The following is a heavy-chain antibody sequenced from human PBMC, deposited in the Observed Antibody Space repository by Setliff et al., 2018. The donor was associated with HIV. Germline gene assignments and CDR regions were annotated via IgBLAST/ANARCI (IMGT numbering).Heavy chain of an antibody. CDR1: GYTFTSYG. CDR2: ISAYSGDT. V-gene: IGHV1-18*01. Sequence: ASVKVSCKASGYTFTSYGISWVRQAPGQGLEWMGWISAYSGDTNYAQKFQGRVTMTRDTSTSTVYMELSSLRSEDTAVYYCARGPYSSGFKTWRDYYYYYGMDVWGQGTTVTVSS. J-gene: IGHJ6*02. CDR3: ARGPYSSGFKTWRDYYYYYGMDV. D-gene: IGHD6-19*01.